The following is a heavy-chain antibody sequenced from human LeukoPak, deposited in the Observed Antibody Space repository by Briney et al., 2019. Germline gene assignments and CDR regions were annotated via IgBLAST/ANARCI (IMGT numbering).Heavy chain of an antibody. Sequence: PGGSLRLSCAASGFTFSSYAMHWVRQAPGKGLEWVAVISSDGSNKYYADSVKGRFTISRDKSKNTLYLQMNSLRDEDTAMYYCARNHYDSSGYYFPLGYWGQGTLVTVSS. J-gene: IGHJ4*02. V-gene: IGHV3-30*04. CDR3: ARNHYDSSGYYFPLGY. D-gene: IGHD3-22*01. CDR2: ISSDGSNK. CDR1: GFTFSSYA.